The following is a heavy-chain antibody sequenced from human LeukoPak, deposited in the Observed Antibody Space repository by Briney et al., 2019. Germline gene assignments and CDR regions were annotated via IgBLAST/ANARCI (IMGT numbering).Heavy chain of an antibody. Sequence: SVNVSCKASGGTFSSYAISWVRQAPGQGLEWMGGIIPIFGTANYAQKFQGRVTITADESTSTAYMELSSLRSEDTAVYYCAGPNDYYDSSGHFDYWGQGTLVTVSS. V-gene: IGHV1-69*13. J-gene: IGHJ4*02. CDR2: IIPIFGTA. CDR1: GGTFSSYA. CDR3: AGPNDYYDSSGHFDY. D-gene: IGHD3-22*01.